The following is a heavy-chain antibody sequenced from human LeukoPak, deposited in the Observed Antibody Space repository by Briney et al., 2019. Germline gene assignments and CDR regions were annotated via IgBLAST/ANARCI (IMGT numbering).Heavy chain of an antibody. CDR2: IYTSGST. Sequence: PSETLTLTCTVSGGSISSGSYYWSRIRPPAGKGLEWIGRIYTSGSTNYNPSVKSRVTISIDTSSNQCSLKLSSVTAADPAVYYCARVTIFGVTPGYMDVWGKGTTATVSS. D-gene: IGHD3-3*01. V-gene: IGHV4-61*02. J-gene: IGHJ6*03. CDR1: GGSISSGSYY. CDR3: ARVTIFGVTPGYMDV.